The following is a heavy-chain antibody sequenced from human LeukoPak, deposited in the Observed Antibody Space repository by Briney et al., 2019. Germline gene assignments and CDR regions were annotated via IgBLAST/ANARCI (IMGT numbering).Heavy chain of an antibody. Sequence: GGSLRLSCAASGFTFSTYAMSWVRQAPGKGLEWFTGISAGGASKYYADSVKGRFTISRDNSKNTLYLQMSSLGAEDTGVYYCAKEGGPAGFYEYWGQGTLVTVSS. V-gene: IGHV3-23*01. CDR3: AKEGGPAGFYEY. D-gene: IGHD2-2*01. CDR2: ISAGGASK. J-gene: IGHJ4*02. CDR1: GFTFSTYA.